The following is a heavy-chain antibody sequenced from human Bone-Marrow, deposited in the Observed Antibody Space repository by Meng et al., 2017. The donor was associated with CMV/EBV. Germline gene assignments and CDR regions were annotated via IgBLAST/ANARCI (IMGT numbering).Heavy chain of an antibody. D-gene: IGHD3-16*01. V-gene: IGHV3-30*02. Sequence: GGSLRLSCAASGFTFETYGMHWVRQAPGKRLEWVAFIRHDGSTKFYGDSVGGRFTISRDNSKNTLYLQMDRLRAEETAMYYCAKDHLLFGGPNAYFDDWGQGTLVTVSS. J-gene: IGHJ4*02. CDR1: GFTFETYG. CDR2: IRHDGSTK. CDR3: AKDHLLFGGPNAYFDD.